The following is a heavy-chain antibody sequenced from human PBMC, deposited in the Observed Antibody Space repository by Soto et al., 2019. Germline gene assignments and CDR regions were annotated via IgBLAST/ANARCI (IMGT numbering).Heavy chain of an antibody. J-gene: IGHJ4*02. CDR2: ISVSNDNT. CDR3: ARSSPSLDY. Sequence: XSVKVSCKSSGYIFRNYAISWVRQAPGQGLEWMGWISVSNDNTDSAHALRGRLTMTTDTSTSTAYLELTSLMSNDTAVYYCARSSPSLDYWGQGSLVTVSS. V-gene: IGHV1-18*04. CDR1: GYIFRNYA. D-gene: IGHD3-10*01.